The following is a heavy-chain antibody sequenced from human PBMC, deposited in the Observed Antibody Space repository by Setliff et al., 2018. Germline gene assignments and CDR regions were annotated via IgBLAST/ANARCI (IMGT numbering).Heavy chain of an antibody. J-gene: IGHJ4*02. CDR2: IYYSGST. CDR3: ARVSMYYNFWSGYYGERGEYFDY. Sequence: GSLRLSCAASGFTFSSYAMSWVRQPPGKGLEWIGSIYYSGSTYYNPSLKSQVTISVDTSKNQFSLKLSSVTAADTAVYYCARVSMYYNFWSGYYGERGEYFDYWGQGTLVTVSS. D-gene: IGHD3-3*01. V-gene: IGHV4-59*01. CDR1: GFTFSSYA.